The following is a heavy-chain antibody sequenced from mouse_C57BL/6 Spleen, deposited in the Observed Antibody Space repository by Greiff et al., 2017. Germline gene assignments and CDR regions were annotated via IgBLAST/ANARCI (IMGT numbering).Heavy chain of an antibody. CDR1: GFTFSDYY. Sequence: EVQLVESEGGLVQPGSSMKLSCTASGFTFSDYYMAWVRQVPEKGLEWVANINSDGNSNYYLDSLTSRFIITRDNAKNILYLQMSSLKSEDTATYYCARSAVDYFDYWGQGTTLTVSS. CDR3: ARSAVDYFDY. J-gene: IGHJ2*01. D-gene: IGHD1-1*01. CDR2: INSDGNSN. V-gene: IGHV5-16*01.